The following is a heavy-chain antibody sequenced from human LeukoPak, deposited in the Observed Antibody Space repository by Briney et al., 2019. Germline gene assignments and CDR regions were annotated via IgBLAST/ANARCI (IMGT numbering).Heavy chain of an antibody. CDR3: ARGPPYYDFWSGYYLGGGYYFDY. D-gene: IGHD3-3*01. CDR1: GYTFTNYY. CDR2: INPNSGGT. Sequence: ASVKVSCKASGYTFTNYYMHWVRQAPGQGLEWMGWINPNSGGTNYAQKFQGRVTMTRDTSISTAYMELSRLRSDDTAVYYCARGPPYYDFWSGYYLGGGYYFDYWGQGTLVTVSS. V-gene: IGHV1-2*02. J-gene: IGHJ4*02.